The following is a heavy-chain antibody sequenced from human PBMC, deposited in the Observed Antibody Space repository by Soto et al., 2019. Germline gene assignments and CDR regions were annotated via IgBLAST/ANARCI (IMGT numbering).Heavy chain of an antibody. J-gene: IGHJ4*02. Sequence: PSETLSLTCAVYGGSFSGYYWSWIRQPPGKGLEWIGEINHSGSTNYNPSLKSRVTISVDTSKNQFSLKLSSVTAADTAVYYCARKWNMVVAATRGYFDYWGQGTLVTVSS. V-gene: IGHV4-34*01. CDR2: INHSGST. CDR1: GGSFSGYY. D-gene: IGHD2-15*01. CDR3: ARKWNMVVAATRGYFDY.